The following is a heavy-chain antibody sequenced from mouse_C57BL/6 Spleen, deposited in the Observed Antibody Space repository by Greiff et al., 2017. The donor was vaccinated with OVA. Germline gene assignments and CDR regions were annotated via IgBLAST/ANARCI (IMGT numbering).Heavy chain of an antibody. CDR3: ARHGGSSYVGFAY. J-gene: IGHJ3*01. D-gene: IGHD1-1*01. CDR2: INPSNGGT. Sequence: QVHVKQPGTELVKPGASVKLSCKASGYTFTSYWMHWVKQRPGQGLEWIGNINPSNGGTNYNEKFKSKATLTVDKSSSTAYMQLSSLTSEDSAVYYCARHGGSSYVGFAYWGQGTLVTVSA. V-gene: IGHV1-53*01. CDR1: GYTFTSYW.